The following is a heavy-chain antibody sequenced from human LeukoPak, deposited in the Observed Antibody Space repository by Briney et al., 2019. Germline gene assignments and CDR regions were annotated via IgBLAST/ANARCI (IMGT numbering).Heavy chain of an antibody. V-gene: IGHV1-2*02. CDR3: ARGRLQQLVAAWFDP. CDR1: GYTFTGDY. J-gene: IGHJ5*02. CDR2: INPNSGDT. Sequence: ASVKVSCKASGYTFTGDYMHWVRQAPGQGLEWMGWINPNSGDTNYEQKFQGRVTMTRDTPISTAYMELSRLRFDDTAIYYCARGRLQQLVAAWFDPWGQGTLVTVSS. D-gene: IGHD6-13*01.